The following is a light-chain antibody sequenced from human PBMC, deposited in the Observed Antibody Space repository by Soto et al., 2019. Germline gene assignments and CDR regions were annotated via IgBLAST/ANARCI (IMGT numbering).Light chain of an antibody. J-gene: IGKJ2*01. V-gene: IGKV1-33*01. CDR2: DAS. CDR1: QDISNY. Sequence: DIQMTQSTSSLSASVGDRVTITCQASQDISNYLNWYQQKPGKAPKLLIYDASNLETGVPSRFSGSGSGTDCTFTISSRQPKDIATYYCQQYDNLPYTFGQGTKREIK. CDR3: QQYDNLPYT.